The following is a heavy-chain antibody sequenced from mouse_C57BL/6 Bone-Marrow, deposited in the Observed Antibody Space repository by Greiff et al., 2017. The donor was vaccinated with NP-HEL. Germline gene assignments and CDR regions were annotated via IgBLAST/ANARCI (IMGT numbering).Heavy chain of an antibody. Sequence: QVQLQQSGPELVKPGASVKISCKASGYAFSSSWMNWVKQRPGKGLEWIGRIYPGDGDTNYNGKFKGKATLTADKSSSTAYMQLSSLTSEDSAVYFCARGGGYYGNYWFAYWGQGTLVTVSA. J-gene: IGHJ3*01. CDR2: IYPGDGDT. V-gene: IGHV1-82*01. CDR1: GYAFSSSW. CDR3: ARGGGYYGNYWFAY. D-gene: IGHD2-1*01.